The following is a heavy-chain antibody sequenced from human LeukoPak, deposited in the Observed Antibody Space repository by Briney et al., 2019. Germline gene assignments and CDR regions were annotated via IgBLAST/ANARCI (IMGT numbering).Heavy chain of an antibody. V-gene: IGHV3-48*03. D-gene: IGHD2-15*01. CDR3: ARDRCSGGSCGLDY. J-gene: IGHJ4*02. Sequence: PGGSLRLSCAASGFTFSSYEMNWVRQAPGKGLGWVSYISSSGSTIYYADSVKGRFTISRDNAKNSLYLQMNSLRAEDTAVYYCARDRCSGGSCGLDYWGQGTLVTVSS. CDR2: ISSSGSTI. CDR1: GFTFSSYE.